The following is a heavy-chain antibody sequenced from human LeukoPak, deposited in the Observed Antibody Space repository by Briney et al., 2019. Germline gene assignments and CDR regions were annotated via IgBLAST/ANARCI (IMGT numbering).Heavy chain of an antibody. CDR1: GFTFSSYA. CDR2: ITGSGATT. D-gene: IGHD6-13*01. CDR3: ASPEASTGIDY. J-gene: IGHJ4*02. Sequence: GGSLRLSCAASGFTFSSYAMSWVRQAPGRGLEWVSSITGSGATTYYADSVKGRFTVSRDNSKNTLYLQMNSLRAEDTAVYYCASPEASTGIDYWGQGTLVTVSS. V-gene: IGHV3-23*01.